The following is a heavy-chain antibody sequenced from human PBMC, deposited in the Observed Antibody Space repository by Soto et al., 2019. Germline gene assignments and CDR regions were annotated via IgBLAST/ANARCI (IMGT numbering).Heavy chain of an antibody. J-gene: IGHJ6*02. V-gene: IGHV1-69*05. CDR1: GGTFSSYA. D-gene: IGHD2-15*01. CDR3: ASQGGSLYYYYGMDV. Sequence: QVQLVQSGAEVKKPGSSVKVSCKASGGTFSSYAISWVRQAPGQGLEWMGGIIPIFGTANYAQKFQGRVTXTXXXSXXTAYRELSSLRSEDTAVYYCASQGGSLYYYYGMDVWGQGTTVTVSS. CDR2: IIPIFGTA.